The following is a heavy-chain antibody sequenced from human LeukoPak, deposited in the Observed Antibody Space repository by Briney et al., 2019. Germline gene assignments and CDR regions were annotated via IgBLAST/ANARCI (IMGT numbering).Heavy chain of an antibody. CDR2: IIPIFGTA. CDR1: GGTFSSYA. Sequence: SVKVACKASGGTFSSYAISWVRQAPGQGLEWMGGIIPIFGTANYAQQFQCRVTITADKSTRTAYMELSSLRSEDTGVYYCARDGSGSYYKGEYFQHWGQGTLVTVSS. J-gene: IGHJ1*01. D-gene: IGHD3-10*01. V-gene: IGHV1-69*06. CDR3: ARDGSGSYYKGEYFQH.